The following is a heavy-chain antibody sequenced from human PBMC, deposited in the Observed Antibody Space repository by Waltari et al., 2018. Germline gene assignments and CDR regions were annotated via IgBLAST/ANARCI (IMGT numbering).Heavy chain of an antibody. Sequence: QVQLQQWGAGLLKPSETLSLTCAVYGGSFSGYYWSWIRQPPGKGLEWIGEINHSGSTNFNPSLKSRVTKSVDTSKNQFSLKLSSVTAADTAVYYCARGRFWSGYYYYTGHDAFDIWGQGTMVTVSS. CDR3: ARGRFWSGYYYYTGHDAFDI. J-gene: IGHJ3*02. V-gene: IGHV4-34*01. CDR2: INHSGST. CDR1: GGSFSGYY. D-gene: IGHD3-3*01.